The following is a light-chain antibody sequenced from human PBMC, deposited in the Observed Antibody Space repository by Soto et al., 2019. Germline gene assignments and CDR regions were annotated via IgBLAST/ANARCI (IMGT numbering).Light chain of an antibody. CDR2: DAS. J-gene: IGKJ2*01. Sequence: IQLTQSPSSLSASVGDRVTITFQASQDITNYLNWYQQKPGKAPKLLIYDASNLETGVPSRFSGTGSGTDFTFTISSLQPEDIATYYSQQYDNLPSFGQGTKVDIK. CDR1: QDITNY. CDR3: QQYDNLPS. V-gene: IGKV1-33*01.